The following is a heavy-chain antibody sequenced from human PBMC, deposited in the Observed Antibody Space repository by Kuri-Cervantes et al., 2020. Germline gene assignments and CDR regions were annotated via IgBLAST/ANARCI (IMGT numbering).Heavy chain of an antibody. J-gene: IGHJ5*02. V-gene: IGHV4-34*01. CDR1: GGSFSGYY. Sequence: SQTLSLTCAVYGGSFSGYYWSWIRQPPGKGLEWIGEISHSGSTNYNPSLKSRVTISVDTSKNQFSLKLSSVTAADTAVYYCARDARFGESLNWFDPWGQGTLVTVSS. CDR2: ISHSGST. CDR3: ARDARFGESLNWFDP. D-gene: IGHD3-10*01.